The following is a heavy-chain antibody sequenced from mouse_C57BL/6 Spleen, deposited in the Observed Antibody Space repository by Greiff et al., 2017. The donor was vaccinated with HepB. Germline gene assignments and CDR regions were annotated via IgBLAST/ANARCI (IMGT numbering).Heavy chain of an antibody. CDR2: ISSGSSTI. V-gene: IGHV5-17*01. CDR1: GFTFSDYG. CDR3: ARPPGSIYVDDYYAMDY. D-gene: IGHD1-1*01. J-gene: IGHJ4*01. Sequence: EVHLVESGGGLVKPGGSLKLSCAASGFTFSDYGMHWVRQAPEKGLEWVAYISSGSSTIYYADTVKGRFTISRDNAKNTLFLQMTSLRSEDTAMYYCARPPGSIYVDDYYAMDYWGQGTSVTVSS.